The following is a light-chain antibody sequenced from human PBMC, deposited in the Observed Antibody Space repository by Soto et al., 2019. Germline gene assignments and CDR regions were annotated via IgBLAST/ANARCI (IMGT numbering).Light chain of an antibody. J-gene: IGKJ1*01. CDR3: QQYNKWPLWT. V-gene: IGKV3-15*01. CDR2: GAS. CDR1: QSVSSS. Sequence: EIVMTQSPATLSVSPGERATLSCRASQSVSSSLAGYQQKPGQAPRLLIYGASTRATGIPARFSGSGSGTEFTLTISSLQSEDFAVYYCQQYNKWPLWTFGQGTKVEIK.